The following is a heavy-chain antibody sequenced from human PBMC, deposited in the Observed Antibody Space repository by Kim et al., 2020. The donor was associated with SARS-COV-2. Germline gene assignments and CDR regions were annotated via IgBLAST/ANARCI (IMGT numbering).Heavy chain of an antibody. J-gene: IGHJ4*02. CDR3: APRLSGDCSGGTCDFDS. Sequence: VTGRFTMSRDDSKNTLYLQMTSLRDEDTATYYCAPRLSGDCSGGTCDFDSWGQGTLVTVSS. D-gene: IGHD2-15*01. V-gene: IGHV3-23*01.